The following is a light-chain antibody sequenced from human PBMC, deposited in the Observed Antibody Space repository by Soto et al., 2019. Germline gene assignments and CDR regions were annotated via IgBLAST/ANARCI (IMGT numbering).Light chain of an antibody. CDR1: QSVSSSY. J-gene: IGKJ1*01. CDR2: GAS. Sequence: EIVLTQSPGTLSFSPGERATLACRASQSVSSSYLAWYQQKPGQAPRLLIYGASSRATGIPDRFSGSGSGTDFTLTISRLEPEDFAVYYCQQYGSSQVTFGQGTKVDIK. CDR3: QQYGSSQVT. V-gene: IGKV3-20*01.